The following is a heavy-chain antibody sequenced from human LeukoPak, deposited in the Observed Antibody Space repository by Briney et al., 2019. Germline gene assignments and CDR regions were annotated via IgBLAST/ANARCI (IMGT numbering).Heavy chain of an antibody. Sequence: SETLSLTCAVYGGSFSGYYWSWIRQPPGKGLEWIGEINHSGSTNYNPSLKSRVTISVDTSKNQFSLKLSSVTAADTAVYYCARRRRYCSGGSCLPYYFDFWGQGALVTVSS. D-gene: IGHD2-15*01. CDR2: INHSGST. CDR3: ARRRRYCSGGSCLPYYFDF. CDR1: GGSFSGYY. V-gene: IGHV4-34*01. J-gene: IGHJ4*02.